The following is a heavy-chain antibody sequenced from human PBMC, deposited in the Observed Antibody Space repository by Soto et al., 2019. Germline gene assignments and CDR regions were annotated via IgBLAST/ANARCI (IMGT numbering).Heavy chain of an antibody. V-gene: IGHV3-48*03. CDR3: ARGEYSSSDYYYYYGMDV. J-gene: IGHJ6*02. CDR2: ISSSGSTI. Sequence: GGSLRLSCAASGFTFSIYEMNWVRQAPGKGLEWVSYISSSGSTIYYADSVKGRFTISRDNAKNSLYLQMNSLRAEDTAVYYCARGEYSSSDYYYYYGMDVWGQGTTVTVSS. CDR1: GFTFSIYE. D-gene: IGHD6-6*01.